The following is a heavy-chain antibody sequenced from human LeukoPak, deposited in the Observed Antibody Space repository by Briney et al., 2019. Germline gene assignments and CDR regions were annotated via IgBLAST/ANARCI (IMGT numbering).Heavy chain of an antibody. V-gene: IGHV3-21*01. CDR2: ITASSTAI. CDR1: GFTFNTYT. J-gene: IGHJ4*02. Sequence: GGSLRLSCAASGFTFNTYTMNWDRQAPGKGLEWVSSITASSTAIYSADSVKGRFTISRDNAKNFLYLQMNSLRAEDTAVYYCARTYYDILTGYNPYFDYWGQGILVTVSS. D-gene: IGHD3-9*01. CDR3: ARTYYDILTGYNPYFDY.